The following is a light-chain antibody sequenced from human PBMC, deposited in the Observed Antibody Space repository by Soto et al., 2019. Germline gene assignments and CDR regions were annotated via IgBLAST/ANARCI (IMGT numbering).Light chain of an antibody. CDR1: SSNIGRNT. CDR3: AAWDDSLDGLV. Sequence: QSVLTQPPSASGTPGQRVIMSCSGSSSNIGRNTVNWYQQLPGTAPKLLIFVNSQRPSGVPNRFSGSKSGTSASLAISGLQSEDEADYYCAAWDDSLDGLVFGTGTKHTVL. V-gene: IGLV1-44*01. CDR2: VNS. J-gene: IGLJ1*01.